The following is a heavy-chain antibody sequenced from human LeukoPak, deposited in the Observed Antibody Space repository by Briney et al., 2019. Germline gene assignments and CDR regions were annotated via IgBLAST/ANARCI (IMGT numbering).Heavy chain of an antibody. CDR3: ARDRVGSGWPRPYYFEF. Sequence: ASVKVSCKPSGHTFTGYYLHWLRQAPGQGLEWMGWMNTNTGATMYAQKFQDRVTLTRDTSISTGYLELTSLRSDDTALYYCARDRVGSGWPRPYYFEFWGQGTLVTVSS. CDR2: MNTNTGAT. J-gene: IGHJ4*02. D-gene: IGHD6-19*01. CDR1: GHTFTGYY. V-gene: IGHV1-2*02.